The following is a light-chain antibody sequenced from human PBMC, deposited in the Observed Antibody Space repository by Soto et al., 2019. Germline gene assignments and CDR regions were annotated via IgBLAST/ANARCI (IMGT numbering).Light chain of an antibody. CDR1: QSISSH. Sequence: DIQMTQSPSSLSASVGDRVTITCRASQSISSHLNWYQQKPGKSPKLLILATSSLQSGVPSRFSGSGSGTDFTLTISSLQPEDFATYYCQQSYSTPPTFGQGTKVEIK. J-gene: IGKJ1*01. CDR2: ATS. V-gene: IGKV1-39*01. CDR3: QQSYSTPPT.